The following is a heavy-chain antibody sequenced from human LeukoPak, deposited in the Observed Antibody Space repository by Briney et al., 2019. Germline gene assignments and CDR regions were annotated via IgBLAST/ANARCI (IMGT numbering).Heavy chain of an antibody. CDR3: ALTTMVRGVDY. D-gene: IGHD3-10*01. V-gene: IGHV4-34*01. Sequence: SETVSLTCAVYGGSFSGYYWSWFRQPPGKGLEWIGEINHSGSTNYNPSLKSRVTISVDTSKNQFSLKLSSVTAADTAVYYCALTTMVRGVDYWGQGTLVTVSS. CDR2: INHSGST. CDR1: GGSFSGYY. J-gene: IGHJ4*02.